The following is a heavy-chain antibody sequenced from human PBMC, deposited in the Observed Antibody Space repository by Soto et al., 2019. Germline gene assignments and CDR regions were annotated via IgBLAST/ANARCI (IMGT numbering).Heavy chain of an antibody. Sequence: GGSLRLSCAASGFTFSSYAMHWVRQAPGKGLEWVAVISYDGSNKYYADSVKGRFTISRDNSKNTLYLQMNSLRAEDTAVYFCARGLTYYYDISDYYRDYWGQGTLVTVSS. CDR3: ARGLTYYYDISDYYRDY. V-gene: IGHV3-30-3*01. J-gene: IGHJ4*02. D-gene: IGHD3-22*01. CDR1: GFTFSSYA. CDR2: ISYDGSNK.